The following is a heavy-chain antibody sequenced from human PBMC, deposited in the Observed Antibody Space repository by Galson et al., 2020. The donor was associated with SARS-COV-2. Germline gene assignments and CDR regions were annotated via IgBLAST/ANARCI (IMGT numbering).Heavy chain of an antibody. CDR2: IYYTGST. Sequence: SETLSLTCTVSGGSISSHYWSWVRQPPGKGLEWIAYIYYTGSTNYNPSLKSRVTMSVDTSKDQFSLNLSSVTAADTAMYYCARVFDSSGYYSPHYHYMDVWGKGTTVTVSS. CDR3: ARVFDSSGYYSPHYHYMDV. V-gene: IGHV4-59*11. J-gene: IGHJ6*03. CDR1: GGSISSHY. D-gene: IGHD3-22*01.